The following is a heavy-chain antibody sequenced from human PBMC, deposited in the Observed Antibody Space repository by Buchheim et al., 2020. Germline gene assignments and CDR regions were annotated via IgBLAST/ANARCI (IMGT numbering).Heavy chain of an antibody. Sequence: QLQLQESGPGLVKPSETPSLTCTVSGGSISSSSYYWGWIRQPPGKGLEWIGSIYYSGSTYYNPSLKSRVTISVDTSKNQFSLKLSSVTAADAAVYYCARLGWYVRWFDPWGQGTL. CDR2: IYYSGST. CDR1: GGSISSSSYY. D-gene: IGHD6-19*01. CDR3: ARLGWYVRWFDP. J-gene: IGHJ5*02. V-gene: IGHV4-39*01.